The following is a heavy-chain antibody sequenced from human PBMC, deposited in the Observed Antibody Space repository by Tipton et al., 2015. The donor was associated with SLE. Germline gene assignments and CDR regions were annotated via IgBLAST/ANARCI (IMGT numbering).Heavy chain of an antibody. CDR1: GGSISSYY. CDR3: ARTTVTTRWFDP. Sequence: TLSLTCTVSGGSISSYYWSWIRQPPGKGLEWIGYIYYSGSTNYNPSLKSRVTIPVDTSKNQFSLKLSSVTAADTAVYYCARTTVTTRWFDPWGQGTLVTVPS. CDR2: IYYSGST. V-gene: IGHV4-59*01. J-gene: IGHJ5*02. D-gene: IGHD4-17*01.